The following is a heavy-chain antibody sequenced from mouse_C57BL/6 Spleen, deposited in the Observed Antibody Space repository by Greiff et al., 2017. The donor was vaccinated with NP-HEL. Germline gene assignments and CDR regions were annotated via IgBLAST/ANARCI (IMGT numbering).Heavy chain of an antibody. CDR3: ARFRGITTGAMDY. CDR1: GYAFTNYL. CDR2: INPGSGGT. D-gene: IGHD1-1*01. V-gene: IGHV1-54*01. Sequence: QVQLQQSGAELVRPGPSVKVSCKASGYAFTNYLIEWVKQRPGQGLEWIGVINPGSGGTNYNEKFKGKATLTADKSSSTAYMQLSSLTSEDSAVYFCARFRGITTGAMDYWGQGTSVTVSS. J-gene: IGHJ4*01.